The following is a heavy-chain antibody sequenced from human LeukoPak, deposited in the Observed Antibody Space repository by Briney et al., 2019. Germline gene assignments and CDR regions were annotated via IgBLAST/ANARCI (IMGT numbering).Heavy chain of an antibody. V-gene: IGHV4-59*08. D-gene: IGHD3-22*01. CDR2: IYYSGST. CDR1: GGSISSYY. J-gene: IGHJ1*01. Sequence: SETLSLTCTVSGGSISSYYWSWIRQPPGKGLEWIGYIYYSGSTNYNPSLKSRVTISVDTSKNQFSLKLSSVTAADTAVYYCARHDYYDSSGAEHFQHWGQGTLVTVSS. CDR3: ARHDYYDSSGAEHFQH.